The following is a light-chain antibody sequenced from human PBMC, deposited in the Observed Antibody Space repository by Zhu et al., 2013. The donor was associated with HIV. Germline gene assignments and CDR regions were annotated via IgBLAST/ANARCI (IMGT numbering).Light chain of an antibody. CDR1: QTVSYKH. Sequence: EVVLMQSPGTLSLSPGERATLSCRASQTVSYKHIAWYQQKPGQAPRLLIYGASSRAPGIPDRFSGGGSGTVFTLTISRLEPEDLAVYFCHQYGSSPTFGQGTKLEIK. CDR3: HQYGSSPT. J-gene: IGKJ2*01. CDR2: GAS. V-gene: IGKV3-20*01.